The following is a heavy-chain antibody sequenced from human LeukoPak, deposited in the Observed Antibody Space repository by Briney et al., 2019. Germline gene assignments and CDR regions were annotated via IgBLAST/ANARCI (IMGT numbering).Heavy chain of an antibody. CDR2: ISGSGDST. D-gene: IGHD2-15*01. V-gene: IGHV3-23*01. Sequence: GGTLRLSCAASGFTFRSYGMTWVRQAPGKGLEGVSAISGSGDSTYYADSVKGRFTISRDNSRNTLYLQMNSLRAEDTAVYYCAKWGCSGGSCYPFDYWGQGTLVTVSS. J-gene: IGHJ4*02. CDR1: GFTFRSYG. CDR3: AKWGCSGGSCYPFDY.